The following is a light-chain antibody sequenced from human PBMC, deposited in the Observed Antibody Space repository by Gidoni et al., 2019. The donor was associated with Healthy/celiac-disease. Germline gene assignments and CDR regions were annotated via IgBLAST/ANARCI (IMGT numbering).Light chain of an antibody. Sequence: DIHMIKSPSSVSASVGDRVTITSRASLGISSWLAWYQQKPGRAPKLLICAASSLQSGVPSRFSGSGSETDFTHTISTLQPEDFATFYYQQSNSFPRTFGQGTKVEIK. J-gene: IGKJ1*01. CDR3: QQSNSFPRT. CDR1: LGISSW. V-gene: IGKV1-12*01. CDR2: AAS.